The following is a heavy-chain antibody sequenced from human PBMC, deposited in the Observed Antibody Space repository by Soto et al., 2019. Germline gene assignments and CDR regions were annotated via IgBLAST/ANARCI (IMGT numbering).Heavy chain of an antibody. J-gene: IGHJ4*02. Sequence: ASVKVSCKASGYTFTSYYMHWVRQDPGQVLEWMGIINPSGGSTSYAQKFQGRVTMTRDTSTSTVYMELSSLRSEDTAVYFCARDLRGIAAAGTRAIDYWGQGTLVTVSS. CDR1: GYTFTSYY. CDR3: ARDLRGIAAAGTRAIDY. D-gene: IGHD6-13*01. V-gene: IGHV1-46*01. CDR2: INPSGGST.